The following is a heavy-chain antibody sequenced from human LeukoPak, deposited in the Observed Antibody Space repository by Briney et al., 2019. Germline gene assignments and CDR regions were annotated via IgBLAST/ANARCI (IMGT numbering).Heavy chain of an antibody. V-gene: IGHV3-21*01. D-gene: IGHD3-22*01. Sequence: GGSLRLSCAASGFTFSSYSMNWVRQAPGKGLEWVSAISSSSTYIYYADSVKGRFTISRDNAENSLYLQMNSLRAEDTAVYYCASIGVTMIADWAQGNLVTVSS. J-gene: IGHJ4*02. CDR3: ASIGVTMIAD. CDR1: GFTFSSYS. CDR2: ISSSSTYI.